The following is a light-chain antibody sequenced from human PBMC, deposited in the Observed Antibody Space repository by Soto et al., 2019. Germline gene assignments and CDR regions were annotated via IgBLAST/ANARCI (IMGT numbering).Light chain of an antibody. CDR1: QTVSSS. Sequence: EAVSSQYPATLSLSPGERATLSCRASQTVSSSLAWYQQKPGQAPSLLIYGASRRATGIPDRFSGSGSGTGFTLTICRLEPEDFAVYYCQQYDSSPITFGQGTRLEI. CDR2: GAS. V-gene: IGKV3-20*01. J-gene: IGKJ5*01. CDR3: QQYDSSPIT.